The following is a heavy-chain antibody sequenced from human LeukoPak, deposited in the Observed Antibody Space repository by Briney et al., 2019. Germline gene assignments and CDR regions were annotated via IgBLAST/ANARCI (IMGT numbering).Heavy chain of an antibody. Sequence: SETLSLTCTVSGGSISPYFWSWMRQTPGKGLEWIGYISYTGSTNYNPALKSRVTISVDTTKNQFSLQLTSVTAADTAVYYCARDDYRGVTNFDPWGQGTLVTVSS. CDR1: GGSISPYF. D-gene: IGHD3-10*01. V-gene: IGHV4-59*01. CDR3: ARDDYRGVTNFDP. J-gene: IGHJ5*02. CDR2: ISYTGST.